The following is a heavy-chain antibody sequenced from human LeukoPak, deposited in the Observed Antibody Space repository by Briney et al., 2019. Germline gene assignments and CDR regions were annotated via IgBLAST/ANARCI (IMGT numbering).Heavy chain of an antibody. CDR3: ARALNYYDSSGYYTPPGGAFDI. V-gene: IGHV1-2*02. Sequence: ASVKVSCKASGYTFTSYYMHWVRQAPGQGLEWMGWINPNSGGTNYAQKFQGRVTMTRDTSISTAYMELSRLRSDDTAVYYCARALNYYDSSGYYTPPGGAFDIWGQGTMVTVSS. D-gene: IGHD3-22*01. J-gene: IGHJ3*02. CDR2: INPNSGGT. CDR1: GYTFTSYY.